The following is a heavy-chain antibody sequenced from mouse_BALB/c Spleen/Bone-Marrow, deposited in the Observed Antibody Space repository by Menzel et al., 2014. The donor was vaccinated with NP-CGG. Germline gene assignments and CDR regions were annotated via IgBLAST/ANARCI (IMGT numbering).Heavy chain of an antibody. CDR2: INPSSGYT. CDR3: ARGGLRLPYAMDY. CDR1: GYTFTSYT. D-gene: IGHD1-2*01. V-gene: IGHV1-4*01. Sequence: VMLVESGAELARPGASVKMSCKASGYTFTSYTIHWVKQRPGQGLEWIGYINPSSGYTNYNQKFKDKATLTADTSSSTAYMQLSSLTSEDSAVYYCARGGLRLPYAMDYWGQGTSVTVSS. J-gene: IGHJ4*01.